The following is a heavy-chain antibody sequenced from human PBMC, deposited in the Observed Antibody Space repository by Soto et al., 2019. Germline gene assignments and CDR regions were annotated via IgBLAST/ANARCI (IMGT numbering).Heavy chain of an antibody. CDR2: ISAHNGNT. V-gene: IGHV1-18*01. D-gene: IGHD3-10*01. CDR1: GYACTTYG. Sequence: QVHLVQSGAEVKKPGASVKVSCKGSGYACTTYGITWVRQAPGQGLEWMGWISAHNGNTNHAQKLQGRVTVTRDTSTSTAYMELRRLRSDDTAVYYCARGRYGEYWGQGALVTVSS. J-gene: IGHJ4*02. CDR3: ARGRYGEY.